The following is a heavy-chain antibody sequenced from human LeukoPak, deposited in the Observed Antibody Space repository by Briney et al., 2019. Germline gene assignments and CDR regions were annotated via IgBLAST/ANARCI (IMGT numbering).Heavy chain of an antibody. D-gene: IGHD3-10*01. CDR1: GYTFTSYD. CDR3: ARASGSGRNWFDP. Sequence: EASVKVSCKASGYTFTSYDINWVRQAPGQGLEWMGIINPSGGSTSYAQKFQGRVTMTRDTSTSTVYMELSSLRSEDTAVYYCARASGSGRNWFDPWGQGTLVTVSS. J-gene: IGHJ5*02. V-gene: IGHV1-46*03. CDR2: INPSGGST.